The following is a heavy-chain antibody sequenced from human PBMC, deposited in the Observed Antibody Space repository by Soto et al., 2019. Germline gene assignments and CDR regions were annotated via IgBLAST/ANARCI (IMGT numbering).Heavy chain of an antibody. J-gene: IGHJ3*02. Sequence: ASVKVSCKASGYTFTSYAMHWVRQAPGQRLEWMGWINAGNGNTKYSQKFQGRVTITRDTSASTAYMELNSLRDEDTAVYFCARELVLGLKSAFDMWGQGTLVTVSS. CDR3: ARELVLGLKSAFDM. CDR2: INAGNGNT. D-gene: IGHD2-15*01. CDR1: GYTFTSYA. V-gene: IGHV1-3*01.